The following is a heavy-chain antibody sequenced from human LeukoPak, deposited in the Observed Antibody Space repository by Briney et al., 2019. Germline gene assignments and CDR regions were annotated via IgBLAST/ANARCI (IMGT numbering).Heavy chain of an antibody. CDR3: ARARGYDYVWGSYRDPFDY. J-gene: IGHJ4*02. D-gene: IGHD3-16*02. V-gene: IGHV3-21*01. CDR1: GFTFRKYN. CDR2: IRSGSSYI. Sequence: GGSLRLSCAASGFTFRKYNMNWVRQAPGKGLEWVSAIRSGSSYIYYADSVKGRFTISRDNAKNSLYLQMNSLRAEDTAVYYCARARGYDYVWGSYRDPFDYWGQGTLVTVSS.